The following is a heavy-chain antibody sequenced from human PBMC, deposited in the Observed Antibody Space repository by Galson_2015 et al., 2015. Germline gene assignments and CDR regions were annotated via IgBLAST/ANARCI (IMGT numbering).Heavy chain of an antibody. Sequence: SLRLSCAASGFTFSSYAMSWVRQAPGKGLEWVSAISGSGGSTYYADSVKGRFTISIDNSKNTLYLQMNSLRAEDTAVYYCARKRRNSSGCPLIDYWGQGTLVTVSS. CDR2: ISGSGGST. J-gene: IGHJ4*02. CDR1: GFTFSSYA. CDR3: ARKRRNSSGCPLIDY. V-gene: IGHV3-23*01. D-gene: IGHD6-19*01.